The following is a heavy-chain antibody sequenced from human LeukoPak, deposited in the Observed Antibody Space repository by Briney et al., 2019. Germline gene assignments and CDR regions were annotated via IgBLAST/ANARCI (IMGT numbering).Heavy chain of an antibody. CDR3: AREGTAMVSFDY. Sequence: PGGSLRLSCAASGFTFDDYGMNWVRQAPGKGLEWVSYISSGGNTIYYADSVKGRFTISRDNAKNSLYLQMNSLRAEDTAVYYCAREGTAMVSFDYWGQGTLVTVSS. D-gene: IGHD5-18*01. CDR1: GFTFDDYG. CDR2: ISSGGNTI. J-gene: IGHJ4*02. V-gene: IGHV3-48*03.